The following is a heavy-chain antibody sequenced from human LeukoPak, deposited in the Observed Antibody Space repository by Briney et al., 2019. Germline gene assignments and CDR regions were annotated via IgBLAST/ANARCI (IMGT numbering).Heavy chain of an antibody. CDR1: GFTFSSYA. CDR3: AKDGTVLWFGEAGDY. V-gene: IGHV3-23*01. D-gene: IGHD3-10*01. J-gene: IGHJ4*02. Sequence: GGSLRLSCAASGFTFSSYAMSWVRQAPGKGLEWVSAISRSGGSTYYADSVKGRFTNSRDNSKNTLYLQMNSLRAEDTAVYYCAKDGTVLWFGEAGDYWGQGTLVTVSS. CDR2: ISRSGGST.